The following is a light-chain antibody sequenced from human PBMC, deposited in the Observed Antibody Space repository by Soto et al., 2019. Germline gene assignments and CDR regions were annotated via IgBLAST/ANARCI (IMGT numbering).Light chain of an antibody. CDR3: MQGTYWPRT. CDR1: QSLVYTNGNTY. V-gene: IGKV2-30*01. Sequence: EVVMTQSPLSLPVTLGQPASISCRTSQSLVYTNGNTYLDWYQQRPGQSPRRLIYEVSKRASGVPDRFSGSGSGTDFTLKISRVEAEDIGVYYCMQGTYWPRTFGQGTKVDIK. J-gene: IGKJ1*01. CDR2: EVS.